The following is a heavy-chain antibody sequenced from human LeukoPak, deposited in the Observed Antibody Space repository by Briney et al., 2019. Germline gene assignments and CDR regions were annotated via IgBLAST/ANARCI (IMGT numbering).Heavy chain of an antibody. Sequence: GESLKISCKGSGYSFTSYWIGWVRPMPGKGLDWMGIIYPGDSDTRYSPSFQGQVTISADKSISTAYLQWSSLKASDTAIYSWARRRGMDTAIYIDYCGQRTLATASS. CDR3: ARRRGMDTAIYIDY. V-gene: IGHV5-51*01. J-gene: IGHJ4*02. CDR2: IYPGDSDT. CDR1: GYSFTSYW. D-gene: IGHD5-18*01.